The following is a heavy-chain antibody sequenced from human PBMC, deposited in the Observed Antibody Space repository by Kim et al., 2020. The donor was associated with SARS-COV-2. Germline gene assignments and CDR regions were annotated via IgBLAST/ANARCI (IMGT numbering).Heavy chain of an antibody. Sequence: SETLSLTCAVYGGSFSGYYWSWIRQPPGKGLEWIGEINHSGSTNYNPSLKSRVTISVDTSKNQFSLKLSSVTAADTAVYYCAASGSIRTQHWGQGTLVTVSS. CDR2: INHSGST. V-gene: IGHV4-34*01. D-gene: IGHD3-22*01. CDR1: GGSFSGYY. J-gene: IGHJ1*01. CDR3: AASGSIRTQH.